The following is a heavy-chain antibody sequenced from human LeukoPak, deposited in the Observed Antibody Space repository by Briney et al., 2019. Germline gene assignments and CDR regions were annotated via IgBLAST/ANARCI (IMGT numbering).Heavy chain of an antibody. J-gene: IGHJ6*03. V-gene: IGHV3-23*01. CDR2: SRGSGGST. Sequence: GGTLRLSCAASGFTFSNYGMSWVRQAPGKGLEWVSTSRGSGGSTYYADSVKGRFTISRDNSRDTLYLQMNSLRVEDTAVYYCAKGLEMATIDDYYYYMDVWGKGTTVTISS. D-gene: IGHD5-24*01. CDR1: GFTFSNYG. CDR3: AKGLEMATIDDYYYYMDV.